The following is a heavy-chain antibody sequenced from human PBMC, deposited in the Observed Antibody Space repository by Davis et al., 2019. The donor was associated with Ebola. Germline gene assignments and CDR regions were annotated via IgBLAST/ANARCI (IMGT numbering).Heavy chain of an antibody. CDR2: IYPGDSDT. CDR1: GYSFTSYW. J-gene: IGHJ4*02. V-gene: IGHV5-51*01. Sequence: GESPITSCKGPGYSFTSYWIGLVRQMPGKGLEWIGIIYPGDSDTRYSPSFQGQVTISADKSISTAYLQWSSLKASDTAMYYCARPHSNYETYFDYWGQGTLVTVSS. CDR3: ARPHSNYETYFDY. D-gene: IGHD4-11*01.